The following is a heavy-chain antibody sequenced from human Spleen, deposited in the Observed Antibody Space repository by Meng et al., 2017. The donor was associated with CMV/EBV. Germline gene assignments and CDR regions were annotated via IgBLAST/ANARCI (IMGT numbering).Heavy chain of an antibody. D-gene: IGHD3-9*01. J-gene: IGHJ3*01. Sequence: GGSLRLSCAASGFTFSSYSMNWVRQAPGKGLEWVSSISSSSSYIYYADSVKGRFTISRDNAKNSVYLQMNSLRAEDTAMYYCARLDWWAFDFWGQGTMVTVSS. CDR2: ISSSSSYI. V-gene: IGHV3-21*01. CDR3: ARLDWWAFDF. CDR1: GFTFSSYS.